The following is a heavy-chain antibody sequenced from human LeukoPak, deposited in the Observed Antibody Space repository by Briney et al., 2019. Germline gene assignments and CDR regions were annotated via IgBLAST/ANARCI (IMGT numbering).Heavy chain of an antibody. CDR1: GGSVSGYY. D-gene: IGHD2-15*01. J-gene: IGHJ4*02. Sequence: SETLSLTCTVSGGSVSGYYWTWIRQPPGKGLEWIGYIYYSGSTNYNPSLKSRVTMSADTSKNQFSLRLSSVTAADTAVYYCARLDCSGSSCYFPYFDYWGQGTRVTVSS. CDR3: ARLDCSGSSCYFPYFDY. CDR2: IYYSGST. V-gene: IGHV4-59*08.